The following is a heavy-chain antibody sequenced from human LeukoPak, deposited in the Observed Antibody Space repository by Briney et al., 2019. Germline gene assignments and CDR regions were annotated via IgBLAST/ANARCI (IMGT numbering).Heavy chain of an antibody. CDR3: ARLVRGVRLFYYYYYMDV. CDR2: IYYSGST. J-gene: IGHJ6*03. Sequence: SETLSLTCTVSGGSISSSSYFWGWIRQPPGKGLEWIGSIYYSGSTYYNPSLKSRVTISVDTSKNQFSLKLSSVTAADTAVYYCARLVRGVRLFYYYYYMDVWGEGTTVTISS. CDR1: GGSISSSSYF. V-gene: IGHV4-39*07. D-gene: IGHD3-10*01.